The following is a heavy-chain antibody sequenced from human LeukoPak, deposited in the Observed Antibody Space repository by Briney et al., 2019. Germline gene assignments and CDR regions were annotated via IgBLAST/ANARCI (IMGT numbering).Heavy chain of an antibody. CDR3: ARDTVTMGFDY. Sequence: GGSLRLSCAASGFPFSSYGMHWVRQAPGKGLEWVAVIWYDGSNKYYADSVKGRFTISRDNSKNTLYLQMNSLRAEDTAVYYCARDTVTMGFDYWGQGTLVTVSS. V-gene: IGHV3-33*01. CDR1: GFPFSSYG. D-gene: IGHD3-10*01. CDR2: IWYDGSNK. J-gene: IGHJ4*02.